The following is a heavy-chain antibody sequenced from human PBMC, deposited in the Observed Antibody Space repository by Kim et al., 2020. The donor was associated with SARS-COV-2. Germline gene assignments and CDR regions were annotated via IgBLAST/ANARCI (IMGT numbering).Heavy chain of an antibody. D-gene: IGHD6-19*01. CDR1: GFTFSDYY. V-gene: IGHV3-11*03. J-gene: IGHJ4*02. Sequence: GGSLRLSCAASGFTFSDYYMSWIRQAPGKGLEWVSYISSSSSHTNYADSVKGRFTISRDNAKNSLYLQMNSLRAEDTAVYYCASHPQWLSGPSPYWSQGTLVTVST. CDR2: ISSSSSHT. CDR3: ASHPQWLSGPSPY.